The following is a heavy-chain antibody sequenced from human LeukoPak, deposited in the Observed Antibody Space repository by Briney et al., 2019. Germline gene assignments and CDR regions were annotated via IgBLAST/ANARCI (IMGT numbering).Heavy chain of an antibody. CDR3: AGQLWSGYYFDY. V-gene: IGHV1-24*01. CDR1: GYTLTELS. D-gene: IGHD5-18*01. J-gene: IGHJ4*02. Sequence: GASVKVSCKVSGYTLTELSMHWVRQAPGKGLEWMGGFDPEDGETIYAQKFQGRVTMTEDTSTDTACMELSSLRSEDTAVYYCAGQLWSGYYFDYWGQGTLVTVSS. CDR2: FDPEDGET.